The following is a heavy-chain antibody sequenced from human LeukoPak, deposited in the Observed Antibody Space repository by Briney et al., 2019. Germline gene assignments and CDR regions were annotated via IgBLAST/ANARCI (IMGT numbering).Heavy chain of an antibody. V-gene: IGHV3-66*01. D-gene: IGHD3-10*01. Sequence: GGSLRLSCATSGFTVSSNYMSWVRQAPGKGLERVSGIYSGGGTDYADSVKGRFTISRDNSKNTLYLQMNSLRAEDMAVYYCAREIGSCFDYWGQGALVTVSS. CDR2: IYSGGGT. J-gene: IGHJ4*02. CDR3: AREIGSCFDY. CDR1: GFTVSSNY.